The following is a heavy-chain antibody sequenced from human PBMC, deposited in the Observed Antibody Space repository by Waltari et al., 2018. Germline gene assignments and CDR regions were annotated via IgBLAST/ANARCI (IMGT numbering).Heavy chain of an antibody. CDR2: IYSGGST. D-gene: IGHD3-3*02. J-gene: IGHJ4*02. CDR3: ARVSTGPGGDFDY. V-gene: IGHV3-53*01. Sequence: EVQLVESGGGLIQPGGSLRLSCAASGFTVSSNYMSWVRQAPGKGLEWVSVIYSGGSTYYADTVKGRFTISRDNSKNTLYLQMNSLRAEDTAVYYCARVSTGPGGDFDYWGQGTLVTVSS. CDR1: GFTVSSNY.